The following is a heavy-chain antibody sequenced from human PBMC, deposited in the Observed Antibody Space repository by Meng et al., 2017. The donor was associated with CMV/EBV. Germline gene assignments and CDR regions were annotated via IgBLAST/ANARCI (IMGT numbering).Heavy chain of an antibody. CDR3: AGDKDGDGYNIGNGMDV. J-gene: IGHJ6*02. CDR1: GGSISSYY. V-gene: IGHV4-59*01. CDR2: IYYSGST. D-gene: IGHD5-24*01. Sequence: GSLRLSCTVSGGSISSYYWSWIRQPPGKGLEWIGYIYYSGSTNYNPSLKSRVTISVDTSKNQFSLKLSSVTAADTAVYYCAGDKDGDGYNIGNGMDVWGQGTTVTVSS.